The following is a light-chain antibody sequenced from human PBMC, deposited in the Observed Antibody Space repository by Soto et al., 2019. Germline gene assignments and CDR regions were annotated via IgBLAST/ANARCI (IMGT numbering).Light chain of an antibody. CDR1: QSISNW. CDR3: QQYNTDSHT. V-gene: IGKV1-5*03. J-gene: IGKJ2*01. CDR2: RAS. Sequence: DIQMTQSPSTLSASVGDRVTITCRASQSISNWLAWYQQKPGKAPKLLIYRASALERGVPSRFTGSGSGTEFTLTISSLQPDDFAIYFCQQYNTDSHTFGQGTKVDIK.